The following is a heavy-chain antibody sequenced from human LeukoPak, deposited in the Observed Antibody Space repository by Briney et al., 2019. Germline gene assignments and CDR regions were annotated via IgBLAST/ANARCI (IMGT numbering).Heavy chain of an antibody. V-gene: IGHV4-61*02. J-gene: IGHJ3*02. D-gene: IGHD5/OR15-5a*01. CDR2: IYTSGST. CDR1: GDSISSSTYY. CDR3: ASPSTIYGIDAFDI. Sequence: SETLSLTCTVSGDSISSSTYYWGWIRQPAGKGLEWIGRIYTSGSTNYNPSLKSRVTMSVDTSKNQFSLKLSSVTAADTAVYYCASPSTIYGIDAFDIWGQGTMVTVSS.